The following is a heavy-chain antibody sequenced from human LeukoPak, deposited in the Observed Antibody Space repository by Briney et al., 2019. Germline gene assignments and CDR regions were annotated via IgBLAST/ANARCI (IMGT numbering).Heavy chain of an antibody. J-gene: IGHJ3*02. V-gene: IGHV3-23*01. Sequence: GGSLRLSCAASGFTFSTYTMSWVRRAPGKGREWVSSVSTSGGDTYNADSVKGRFTISRDNSKNTLYLQMNSLRAEDTAVYFCAKDVFHRAFDIWGQGTMVTVSS. D-gene: IGHD1-14*01. CDR2: VSTSGGDT. CDR3: AKDVFHRAFDI. CDR1: GFTFSTYT.